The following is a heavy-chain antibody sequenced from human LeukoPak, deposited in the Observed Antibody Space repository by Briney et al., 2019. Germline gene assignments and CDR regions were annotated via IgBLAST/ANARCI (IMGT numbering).Heavy chain of an antibody. CDR2: ISAYNGNT. CDR1: GYTFTSYG. D-gene: IGHD6-19*01. V-gene: IGHV1-18*01. CDR3: ARGPYSSGWITPADAFDI. Sequence: ASVTVSCKASGYTFTSYGISWVRQAPGQGLEWMGWISAYNGNTNYAQKLQGRVTMTTDTSTSTAYMELKSLRSDDTAVYYCARGPYSSGWITPADAFDIWGQGTMVTVSS. J-gene: IGHJ3*02.